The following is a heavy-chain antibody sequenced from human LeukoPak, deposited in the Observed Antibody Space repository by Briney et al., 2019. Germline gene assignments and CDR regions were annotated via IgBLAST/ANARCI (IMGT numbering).Heavy chain of an antibody. CDR2: ISGSGGST. CDR1: GFTFSSYA. Sequence: GGSLRLSCAASGFTFSSYAMSWVRQAPGKGLEWVSAISGSGGSTYYADSVKGRFTISRDNSKNTLYLQMNSLRAEDTAVYYCARHKGEWLRSDSFDYWGQGTLVTVSS. V-gene: IGHV3-23*01. D-gene: IGHD5-12*01. CDR3: ARHKGEWLRSDSFDY. J-gene: IGHJ4*02.